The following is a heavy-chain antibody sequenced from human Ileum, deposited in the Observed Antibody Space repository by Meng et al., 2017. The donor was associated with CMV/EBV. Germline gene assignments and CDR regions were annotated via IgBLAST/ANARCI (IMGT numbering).Heavy chain of an antibody. CDR2: FYTSGSS. CDR1: SDGIFSYH. V-gene: IGHV4-4*07. CDR3: ARDVRLVGHFDY. D-gene: IGHD2-15*01. J-gene: IGHJ4*02. Sequence: QVQLPGSVPGRQKLSGTLSLTCGFSSDGIFSYHWVWLRQPAGKGLNWFGRFYTSGSSSYNPSLRSRVTMSVDKSKIHVSLKLTSVTAADTSVYYCARDVRLVGHFDYWGQGTLVTVSS.